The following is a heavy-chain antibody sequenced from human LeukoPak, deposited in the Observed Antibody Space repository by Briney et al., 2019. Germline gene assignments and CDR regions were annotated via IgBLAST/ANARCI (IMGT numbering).Heavy chain of an antibody. Sequence: SETLSLTCAVYGGSFSGYYWSWIRRPPGKGLEWIGEINHSGSTNYNPSLKSRVTISVDTSKNQFSLKLSSVTAADTAVYYCARDRRNYYDSSGGRDYWGQGTLVTVSS. CDR1: GGSFSGYY. V-gene: IGHV4-34*01. D-gene: IGHD3-22*01. CDR2: INHSGST. J-gene: IGHJ4*02. CDR3: ARDRRNYYDSSGGRDY.